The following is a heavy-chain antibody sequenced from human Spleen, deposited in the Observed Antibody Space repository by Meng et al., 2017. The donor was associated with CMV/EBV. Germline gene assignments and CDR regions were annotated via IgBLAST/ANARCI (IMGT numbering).Heavy chain of an antibody. V-gene: IGHV3-23*01. CDR3: AKVIGPCSTTSCFRPPGFDY. CDR2: INAGGRST. Sequence: GESLKISCAASGFTFNTYAMSWVRQAPGKGLEWVSAINAGGRSTYYADSVKGRFTGSRDNSKNTLFLQMDSLRVEDTAVYYCAKVIGPCSTTSCFRPPGFDYWGQGTLVTVSS. CDR1: GFTFNTYA. J-gene: IGHJ4*02. D-gene: IGHD2-2*01.